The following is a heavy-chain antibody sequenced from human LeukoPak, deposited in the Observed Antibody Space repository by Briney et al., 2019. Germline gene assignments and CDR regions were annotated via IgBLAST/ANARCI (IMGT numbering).Heavy chain of an antibody. CDR1: GFTFTSCA. V-gene: IGHV3-23*01. J-gene: IGHJ3*02. CDR3: AKDRVGAPNDAFDI. CDR2: VSGSGGRT. Sequence: GGSLRLSCAASGFTFTSCAMSWVRQAPGKGLEWVSGVSGSGGRTYYADSVKGRFTISRDNSKNKLYLQMNSLRAEDTALYYCAKDRVGAPNDAFDIWDQGTMVTVSS. D-gene: IGHD1-26*01.